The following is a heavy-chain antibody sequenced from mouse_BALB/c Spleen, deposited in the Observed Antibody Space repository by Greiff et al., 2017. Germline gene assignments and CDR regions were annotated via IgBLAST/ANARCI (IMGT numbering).Heavy chain of an antibody. CDR1: GFTFSSYA. D-gene: IGHD4-1*01. CDR2: ISSGGSYT. V-gene: IGHV5-9-4*01. CDR3: ARSGRGTPFAY. Sequence: EVKLVESGGGLVKPGGSLKLSCAASGFTFSSYAMSWVRQSPEKRLEWVAEISSGGSYTYYPDTVTGRFTISRDNAKNTLYLEMSSLRSEDTAMYYCARSGRGTPFAYWGQGTLVTVSA. J-gene: IGHJ3*01.